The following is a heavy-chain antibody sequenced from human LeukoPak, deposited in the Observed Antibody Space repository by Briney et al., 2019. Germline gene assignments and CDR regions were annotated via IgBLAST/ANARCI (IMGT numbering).Heavy chain of an antibody. J-gene: IGHJ4*02. V-gene: IGHV3-64D*06. D-gene: IGHD3-10*01. CDR3: VKDSSSGSYFDY. Sequence: GGSPRLSCSASGFTFSRYAMHWVRQAPGKGLEYVSAISSNGGSTYYADSVKGRFTISRDNSRNTLHLQMSSLRVEDTAVYYCVKDSSSGSYFDYWGQGTLVTVSS. CDR2: ISSNGGST. CDR1: GFTFSRYA.